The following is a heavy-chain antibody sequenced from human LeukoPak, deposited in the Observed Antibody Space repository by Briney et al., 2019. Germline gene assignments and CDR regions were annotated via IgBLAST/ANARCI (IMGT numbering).Heavy chain of an antibody. D-gene: IGHD2-15*01. CDR2: MYYSGST. CDR1: GSSISSSSYH. Sequence: PSETLSLTCTVSGSSISSSSYHWGWIRQPPGKGLEWIGNMYYSGSTYYNPSLKSRVTLSVDTSKNQFSLKMSSVSAADTALYYCARLYGSTLYFDYWGQGTLVTVSS. J-gene: IGHJ4*02. V-gene: IGHV4-39*01. CDR3: ARLYGSTLYFDY.